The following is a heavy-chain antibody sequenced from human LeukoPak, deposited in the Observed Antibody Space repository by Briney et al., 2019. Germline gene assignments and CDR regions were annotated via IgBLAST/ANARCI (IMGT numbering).Heavy chain of an antibody. J-gene: IGHJ4*02. D-gene: IGHD2-2*01. V-gene: IGHV1-69*13. CDR2: IIPIFGTA. CDR1: GGTFSSYA. Sequence: SVKVSCKASGGTFSSYAISWVRQAPGQGLEWMGGIIPIFGTANYAQKFQGRVTITADESTSTAYMELSSLRSEDTAVYYCARARVPRAMVEYYFDYWGQGTLVTVSS. CDR3: ARARVPRAMVEYYFDY.